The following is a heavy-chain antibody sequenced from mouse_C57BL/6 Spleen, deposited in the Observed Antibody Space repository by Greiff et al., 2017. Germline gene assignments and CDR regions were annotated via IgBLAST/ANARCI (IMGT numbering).Heavy chain of an antibody. CDR2: IWSGGST. CDR3: AKYGNYAYWYFDV. Sequence: VQLVESGPGLVQPSQSLSITCTVSGFSLTSYGVHWVRQSPGKGLEWLGVIWSGGSTDYNAAFISSLSISKDNSKSQVFFKMNSLQADDTAIYYCAKYGNYAYWYFDVWGTGTTVTVSS. CDR1: GFSLTSYG. D-gene: IGHD2-10*02. J-gene: IGHJ1*03. V-gene: IGHV2-2*01.